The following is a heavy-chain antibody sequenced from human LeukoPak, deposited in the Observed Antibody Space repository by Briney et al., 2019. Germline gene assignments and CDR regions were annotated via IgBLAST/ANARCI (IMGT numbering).Heavy chain of an antibody. CDR2: ISSSSSYI. V-gene: IGHV3-21*01. CDR1: GFTFSSDS. Sequence: GGSLRLSCAASGFTFSSDSINWVRQAPGKGLEWVSSISSSSSYIYYADSVKGRFTISRNNAKNSLYLQMNSLRAEDTAVYYCAREGAYSGSYFDYWGQGTLVTVSS. CDR3: AREGAYSGSYFDY. J-gene: IGHJ4*02. D-gene: IGHD5-12*01.